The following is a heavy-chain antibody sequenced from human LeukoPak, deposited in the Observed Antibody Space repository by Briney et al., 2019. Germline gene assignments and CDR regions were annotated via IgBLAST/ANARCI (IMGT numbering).Heavy chain of an antibody. D-gene: IGHD2-2*01. J-gene: IGHJ4*02. Sequence: PGGSLRLSCAASGFTFSTCAMGWVRQAPGKGLGWVSAISDAGDSTFYADSVKGRFTISRDNSKNTVYLQMSGLRAEDTALYYCAKAHCSPTSCSKIDYWGQGTLVTVIS. CDR2: ISDAGDST. CDR3: AKAHCSPTSCSKIDY. V-gene: IGHV3-23*01. CDR1: GFTFSTCA.